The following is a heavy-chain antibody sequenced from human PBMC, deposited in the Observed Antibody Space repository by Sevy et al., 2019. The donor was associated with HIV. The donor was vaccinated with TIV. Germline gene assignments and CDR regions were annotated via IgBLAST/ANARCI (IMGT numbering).Heavy chain of an antibody. V-gene: IGHV3-21*01. Sequence: GGSLRLSCAASGFTFSSYSMNWVRQAPGKGLEWVSSISSSSYIYYADSVKGRFTISRDNAKNSLYLQMNSLRAEDTAVYYCARVLYYDSSGYNYWGQGTLVTVPS. CDR3: ARVLYYDSSGYNY. CDR1: GFTFSSYS. J-gene: IGHJ4*02. CDR2: ISSSSYI. D-gene: IGHD3-22*01.